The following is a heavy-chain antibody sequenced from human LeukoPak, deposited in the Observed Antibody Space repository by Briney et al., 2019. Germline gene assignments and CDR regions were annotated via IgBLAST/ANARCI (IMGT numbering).Heavy chain of an antibody. CDR3: AKSNGYGLIDY. V-gene: IGHV4-38-2*02. J-gene: IGHJ4*02. CDR2: IHHSGST. Sequence: SETLSLTCTVSGYFISSGYYWGWIRQPPGKGLQWIGSIHHSGSTYYNPSLKSRVAISVDTSKNQFSLKLSSVTAADTAVYYCAKSNGYGLIDYWGQGTLVTVPS. CDR1: GYFISSGYY. D-gene: IGHD5-12*01.